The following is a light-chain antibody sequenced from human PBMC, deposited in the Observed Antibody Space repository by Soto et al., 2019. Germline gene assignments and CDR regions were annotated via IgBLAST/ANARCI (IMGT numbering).Light chain of an antibody. CDR3: QQFKNYPIT. J-gene: IGKJ5*01. CDR1: EDISSY. Sequence: IQLTQSASSLSASVGDRFTLACRASEDISSYLVWYQQKPGAAPKLLIYAASALHSGVPSKFSGSGSGTDFTLTISSLHPEGFAVYFCQQFKNYPITFGQGTRLEIK. CDR2: AAS. V-gene: IGKV1-9*01.